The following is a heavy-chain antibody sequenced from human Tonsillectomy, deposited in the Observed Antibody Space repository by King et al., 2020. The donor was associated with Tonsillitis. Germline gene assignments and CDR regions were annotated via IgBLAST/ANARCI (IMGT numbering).Heavy chain of an antibody. CDR1: GFTFDDYA. CDR2: LSWNSGSI. Sequence: VQLVESGGGLVQPGRSLRLSCAASGFTFDDYAMHWVRQAPGKGLEWVSGLSWNSGSIDYADSVKGRFTISRDNAKNSLYLQMNSLRAEDTALYYCAKDTVPFGGVIVFPCFDYWGQGTLVTVSS. CDR3: AKDTVPFGGVIVFPCFDY. D-gene: IGHD3-16*02. V-gene: IGHV3-9*01. J-gene: IGHJ4*02.